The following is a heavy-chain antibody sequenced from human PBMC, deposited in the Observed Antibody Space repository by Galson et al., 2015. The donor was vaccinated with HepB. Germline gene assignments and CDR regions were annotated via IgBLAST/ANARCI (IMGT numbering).Heavy chain of an antibody. V-gene: IGHV1-18*04. D-gene: IGHD3-10*01. CDR3: ARDRGEPYYYYGMDV. CDR1: GYTFTSYG. CDR2: ISAYNGNT. Sequence: SVKVSCKASGYTFTSYGISWVRQAPGQGLEWMGWISAYNGNTNYAQKLQGRVTMTTDTSTSTAYMELRSLRSDDTAVYYCARDRGEPYYYYGMDVWGQGTTVTVSS. J-gene: IGHJ6*02.